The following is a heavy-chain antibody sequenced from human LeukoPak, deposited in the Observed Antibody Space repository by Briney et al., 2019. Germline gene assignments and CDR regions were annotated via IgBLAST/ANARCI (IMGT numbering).Heavy chain of an antibody. CDR1: GYTFTSNG. V-gene: IGHV1-18*01. CDR3: ARGVGATPVDAFDI. Sequence: ASVKVSCKASGYTFTSNGINWVRQAPGQGLEWMGWISTYNGYTNYAQKFQGRVTMTTDTSTSTAYMEMRSLRSDDTAVYYCARGVGATPVDAFDIWGQGTMVTVSS. J-gene: IGHJ3*02. CDR2: ISTYNGYT. D-gene: IGHD1-26*01.